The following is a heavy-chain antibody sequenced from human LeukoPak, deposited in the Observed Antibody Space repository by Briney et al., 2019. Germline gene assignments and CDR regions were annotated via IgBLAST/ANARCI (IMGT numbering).Heavy chain of an antibody. V-gene: IGHV4-59*08. CDR1: GGSISSYY. J-gene: IGHJ6*02. CDR2: IYYSGST. CDR3: ARHSSNDEGYYYYGMDV. D-gene: IGHD2-15*01. Sequence: SETLSLTCTVSGGSISSYYWSWIRQPPGKGLEWIGYIYYSGSTNYNPSLKSRVTISVDTSKNQFSLKLSSVTAADTAMYYCARHSSNDEGYYYYGMDVWGRGTTVTVSS.